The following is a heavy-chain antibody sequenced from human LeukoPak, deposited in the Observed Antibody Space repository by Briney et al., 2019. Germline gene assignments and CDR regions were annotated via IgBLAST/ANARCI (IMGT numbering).Heavy chain of an antibody. V-gene: IGHV4-39*07. J-gene: IGHJ4*02. Sequence: PSETLSLTCTVSGGSISSSSYYWGWLRQPPGKGLEWIGTIYSSGSTYYNPSLESRVTISLETSKNRFSLKLSSVTAADTAVYYCARLSTMTFDYWGQGTLLTVSS. CDR3: ARLSTMTFDY. CDR1: GGSISSSSYY. D-gene: IGHD3-22*01. CDR2: IYSSGST.